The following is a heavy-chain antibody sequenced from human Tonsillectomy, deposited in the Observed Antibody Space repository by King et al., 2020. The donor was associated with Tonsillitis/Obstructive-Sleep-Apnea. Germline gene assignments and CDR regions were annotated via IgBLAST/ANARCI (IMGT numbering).Heavy chain of an antibody. CDR1: GGSFSGYY. J-gene: IGHJ5*02. CDR3: ARGLRVLDRTLNWFDP. D-gene: IGHD3-3*01. V-gene: IGHV4-34*01. CDR2: INHSGST. Sequence: VQLQQWGAGLLKPSETLSLTCAVYGGSFSGYYSSWIRQPPGKGLEWIGEINHSGSTNYNPSLKSRVTISVDTSKNQFSLKLSSVTAADTAVYYCARGLRVLDRTLNWFDPWGQGTLVTVSS.